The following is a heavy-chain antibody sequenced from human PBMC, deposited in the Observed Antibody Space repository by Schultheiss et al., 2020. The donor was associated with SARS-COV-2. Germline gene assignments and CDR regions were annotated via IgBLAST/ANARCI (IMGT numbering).Heavy chain of an antibody. CDR1: GGTFSSYA. CDR2: IIPIFGTA. Sequence: SVKVSCKASGGTFSSYAISWVRQAPGQGLEWMGGIIPIFGTANYAQKFQGRVTITADESTSTAYMELSSLRSEDTAVYYCASQRDGYCSSTSCSFPRLYYMDVWGKGTTVTGSS. CDR3: ASQRDGYCSSTSCSFPRLYYMDV. D-gene: IGHD2-2*03. J-gene: IGHJ6*03. V-gene: IGHV1-69*13.